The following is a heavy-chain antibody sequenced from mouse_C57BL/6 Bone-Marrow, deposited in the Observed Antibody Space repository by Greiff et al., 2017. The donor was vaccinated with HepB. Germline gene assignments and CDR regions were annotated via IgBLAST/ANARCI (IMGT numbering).Heavy chain of an antibody. CDR3: AREAIYYYEGGRDY. V-gene: IGHV1-81*01. Sequence: VQGVESGAELARPGASVKLSCKASGYTFTSYGISWVKQRTGQGLEWIGEIYPRSGNTYYNEKFKGKATLTADKSSSTAYMELRSLTSEDSAVYFCAREAIYYYEGGRDYWGQGTTLTVSS. J-gene: IGHJ2*01. CDR2: IYPRSGNT. D-gene: IGHD1-1*01. CDR1: GYTFTSYG.